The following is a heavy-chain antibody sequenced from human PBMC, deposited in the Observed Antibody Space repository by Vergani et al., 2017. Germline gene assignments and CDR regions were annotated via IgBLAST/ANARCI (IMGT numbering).Heavy chain of an antibody. Sequence: QVQLQESGPGLVKPSETLSLTCTVSGGSISNYYWSWIRQPAGKGLEWIGRIYTSGSTNYNPSLKSRVTMSVDTSKNQFSLKLTSVTAADTAVYYCASGPHYDSSGSLGYWGQGTLVTVSS. J-gene: IGHJ4*02. CDR3: ASGPHYDSSGSLGY. CDR2: IYTSGST. CDR1: GGSISNYY. D-gene: IGHD3-22*01. V-gene: IGHV4-4*07.